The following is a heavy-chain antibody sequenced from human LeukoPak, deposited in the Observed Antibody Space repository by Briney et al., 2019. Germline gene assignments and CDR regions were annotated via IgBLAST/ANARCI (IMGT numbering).Heavy chain of an antibody. V-gene: IGHV3-15*01. CDR3: TTDRQVRDAFDI. Sequence: GGSLRLSCAASGFTFSNAWMSWVRQAPGKGLEWVGRIKSKTDGGTTDYAAPVKGRFTISRDDSKNTLYLQMNSLKTEDTAVYYCTTDRQVRDAFDIWGQGTMVTVSS. D-gene: IGHD6-19*01. J-gene: IGHJ3*02. CDR2: IKSKTDGGTT. CDR1: GFTFSNAW.